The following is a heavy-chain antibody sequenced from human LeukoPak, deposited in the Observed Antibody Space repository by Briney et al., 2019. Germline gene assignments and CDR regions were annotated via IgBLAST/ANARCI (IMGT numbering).Heavy chain of an antibody. V-gene: IGHV3-30*04. Sequence: PGGSLRLSCSAPGFTFGTYAMHWVRQAPGKGLEWVAVIFDERNKFVADSVKGRFTISRDNFKNTLYLQMNSLRDEDTAVYYCARDPIAAEPDYFDYWGQGTLVTVSS. J-gene: IGHJ4*02. CDR2: IFDERNK. CDR3: ARDPIAAEPDYFDY. D-gene: IGHD6-25*01. CDR1: GFTFGTYA.